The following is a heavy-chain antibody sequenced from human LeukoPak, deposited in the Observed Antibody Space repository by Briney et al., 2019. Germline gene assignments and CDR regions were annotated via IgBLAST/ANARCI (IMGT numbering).Heavy chain of an antibody. D-gene: IGHD2-2*01. CDR3: ARGSYKVVPAAIDY. Sequence: GRSLRLSCAASGFTFSSYAMHWVRQAPGKGLEWVAVISYDGSNKYYADSVKGRFTISRDNSKNTLYPQMNSLRAEDTAVYYCARGSYKVVPAAIDYWGQGTLVTVSS. CDR1: GFTFSSYA. CDR2: ISYDGSNK. J-gene: IGHJ4*02. V-gene: IGHV3-30-3*01.